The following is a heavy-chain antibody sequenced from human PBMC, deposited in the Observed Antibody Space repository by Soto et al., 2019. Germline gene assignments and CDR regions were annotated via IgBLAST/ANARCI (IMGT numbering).Heavy chain of an antibody. J-gene: IGHJ6*02. V-gene: IGHV3-11*06. CDR3: ARGQAATFHYYGMDV. CDR2: ISSSSTHT. D-gene: IGHD2-15*01. Sequence: GGSLRLSCAASGSTFSDYYMIWIRQAPGKGLEWVSYISSSSTHTTYADSVKGRFTISRDNAKNSLYLQMKSLRVEDTAVYYCARGQAATFHYYGMDVWGQGTTVTVSS. CDR1: GSTFSDYY.